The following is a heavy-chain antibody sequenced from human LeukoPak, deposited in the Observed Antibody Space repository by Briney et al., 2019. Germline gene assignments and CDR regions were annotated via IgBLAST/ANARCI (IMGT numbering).Heavy chain of an antibody. J-gene: IGHJ5*02. V-gene: IGHV3-53*01. Sequence: GGSLRLSCAASGFTVSSNDMSWVRQAPGKGLECISVIYSGGSTDYADSVKGRLTISRDNAKNSLYLQMNSLRAEDTAVYYCARDLRRSGRYYYDSSGFDPWGQGTLVTVSS. CDR2: IYSGGST. CDR3: ARDLRRSGRYYYDSSGFDP. CDR1: GFTVSSND. D-gene: IGHD3-22*01.